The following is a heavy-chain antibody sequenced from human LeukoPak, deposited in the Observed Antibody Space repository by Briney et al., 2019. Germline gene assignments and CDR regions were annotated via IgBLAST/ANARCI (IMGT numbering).Heavy chain of an antibody. CDR2: IWYDGSNK. D-gene: IGHD5-18*01. Sequence: GRSLRLSCAASGFTFSSYGMHWVRQAPGKGLEWVAVIWYDGSNKYYADSVKGRLTISRDNSKNTLYLQMNSLRAEDTAVYYCARDGRGYSYGTDYWGQGTLVTVSS. J-gene: IGHJ4*02. CDR1: GFTFSSYG. V-gene: IGHV3-33*01. CDR3: ARDGRGYSYGTDY.